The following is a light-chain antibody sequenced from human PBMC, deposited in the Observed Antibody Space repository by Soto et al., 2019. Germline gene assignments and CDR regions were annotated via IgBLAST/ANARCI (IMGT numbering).Light chain of an antibody. CDR3: QQRISWPLS. CDR2: DAS. Sequence: EIVLTQSPATLSLSPGERATLSCRASRGIDTYLAWYQQKRGQAPRLLIYDASNRTTGIPARFSGGESGTDLTLSISLLETDDFALYYCQQRISWPLSFGGGTKVEIK. V-gene: IGKV3-11*01. CDR1: RGIDTY. J-gene: IGKJ4*01.